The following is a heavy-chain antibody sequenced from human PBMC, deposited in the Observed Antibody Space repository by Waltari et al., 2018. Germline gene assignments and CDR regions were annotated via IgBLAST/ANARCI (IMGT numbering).Heavy chain of an antibody. V-gene: IGHV4-39*07. CDR3: ASRQWLVRRLEWFDP. Sequence: QLQLQESGPGLVKPSETLSPTCTVSGGSIRSSSYYWGWIRPPPGKGLEWIGSIYYSGSTYYNPSLKSRVTISVDTSKNQFSLKLSSVTAADTAVYYCASRQWLVRRLEWFDPWGQGTLVTVSS. CDR1: GGSIRSSSYY. D-gene: IGHD6-19*01. J-gene: IGHJ5*02. CDR2: IYYSGST.